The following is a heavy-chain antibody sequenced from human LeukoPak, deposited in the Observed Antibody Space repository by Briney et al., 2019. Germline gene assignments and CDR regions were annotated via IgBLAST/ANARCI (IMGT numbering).Heavy chain of an antibody. CDR3: AKAEGLLFDY. CDR2: ISSSSSYI. V-gene: IGHV3-21*01. Sequence: GGSLRLSCAASGFTFSSYSMNWVRQAPGKGLEWVSSISSSSSYIYYADSVKGRFTISRDNSKSTLYLQMNSLRAEDTAVYYCAKAEGLLFDYWGQGTLVTVSS. J-gene: IGHJ4*02. D-gene: IGHD3-10*01. CDR1: GFTFSSYS.